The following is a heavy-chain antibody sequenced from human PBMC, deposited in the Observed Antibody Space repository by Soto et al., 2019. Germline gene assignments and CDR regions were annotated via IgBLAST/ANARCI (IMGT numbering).Heavy chain of an antibody. J-gene: IGHJ4*02. CDR2: IYYSGST. D-gene: IGHD4-17*01. Sequence: QVQLQESGPGLVKPSETLSLTCTVSGGSISSYYWSWIRQPPWKGLEWIGYIYYSGSTNYNPSLKRSVTISVDPSKNQFALQLSSVNAADTAVYYCARDDGDYYFDYWGQGTLVTVSS. CDR1: GGSISSYY. CDR3: ARDDGDYYFDY. V-gene: IGHV4-59*01.